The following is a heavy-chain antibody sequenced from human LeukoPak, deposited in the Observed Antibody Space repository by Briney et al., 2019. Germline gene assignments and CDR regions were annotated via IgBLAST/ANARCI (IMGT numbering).Heavy chain of an antibody. V-gene: IGHV3-30-3*01. J-gene: IGHJ6*02. D-gene: IGHD3-9*01. CDR3: ARAGGGLRYFDWLLAPPYYYGMDV. Sequence: GGSLRHSCAASGFTFSSYAMHWVRQAPGKGLEWVAVISYDGSNKYYADSVKSRFTISRDNSKNTLYLQMNSLRAEDTAVYYCARAGGGLRYFDWLLAPPYYYGMDVWGQGTTVTVSS. CDR2: ISYDGSNK. CDR1: GFTFSSYA.